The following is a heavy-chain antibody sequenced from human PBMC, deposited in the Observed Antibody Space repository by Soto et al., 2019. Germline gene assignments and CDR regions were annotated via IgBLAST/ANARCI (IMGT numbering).Heavy chain of an antibody. D-gene: IGHD2-15*01. Sequence: QVQLQQWGAGLLKPSATMSLTCAVYGGSFSGYYWSWICQPPGKGLEWIGEINHSGSTNYNPSLKSRVTISVDTSKNQFSLKLSSVTAADTAVYYCARSRSTYCSGGSCYPFDYWGQGTLVTVSS. J-gene: IGHJ4*02. CDR1: GGSFSGYY. V-gene: IGHV4-34*01. CDR3: ARSRSTYCSGGSCYPFDY. CDR2: INHSGST.